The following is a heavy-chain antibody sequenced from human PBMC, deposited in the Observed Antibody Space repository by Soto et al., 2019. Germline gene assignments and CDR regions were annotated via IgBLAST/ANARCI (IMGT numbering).Heavy chain of an antibody. J-gene: IGHJ3*02. CDR3: AREGRPGLVGRPVTVTSDAFNI. D-gene: IGHD2-21*02. CDR2: VNPGPGGA. Sequence: QVHLVQSGAELKKPGASVQVSCKASGYSFTSYFIHWVRQAPGQGLEWMGVVNPGPGGASYAPKFQGRLTMTRDTSTSTVHMELRSLKSADSAVYYCAREGRPGLVGRPVTVTSDAFNIWGQGTVVTVSS. V-gene: IGHV1-46*01. CDR1: GYSFTSYF.